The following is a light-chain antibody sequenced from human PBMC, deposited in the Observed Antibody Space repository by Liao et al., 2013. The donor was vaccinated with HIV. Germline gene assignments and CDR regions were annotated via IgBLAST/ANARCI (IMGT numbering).Light chain of an antibody. J-gene: IGLJ2*01. V-gene: IGLV3-27*01. Sequence: SYELTQPPSVSVAPGKTARITCGGNNIGRKNVHWYQQKPGQAPVLVIYKDSERPSGLPERFSGASSGTTVTLTISGALVEDEADYYCYSVADNIGVFGGGTKLTVL. CDR3: YSVADNIGV. CDR1: NIGRKN. CDR2: KDS.